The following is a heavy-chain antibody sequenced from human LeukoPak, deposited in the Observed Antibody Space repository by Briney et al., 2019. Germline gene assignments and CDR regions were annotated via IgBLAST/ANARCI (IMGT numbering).Heavy chain of an antibody. D-gene: IGHD6-19*01. CDR1: GYTFTSYG. J-gene: IGHJ4*02. Sequence: GASVKVSCKASGYTFTSYGISWVRQAPGQGLEWMGWISAYNGNTNYAQKLQGRVTMTTDTSTSTAYMELRSLRSDDTAVYYCARDLGSSWYSTYSSGWYPYFDYWGQGTLVTVSS. CDR3: ARDLGSSWYSTYSSGWYPYFDY. V-gene: IGHV1-18*01. CDR2: ISAYNGNT.